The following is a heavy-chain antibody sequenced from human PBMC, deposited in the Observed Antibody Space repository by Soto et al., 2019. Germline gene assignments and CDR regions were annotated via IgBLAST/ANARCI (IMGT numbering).Heavy chain of an antibody. CDR1: GFTFSSYA. V-gene: IGHV3-23*01. Sequence: EVQLLESGGGLVQPGGSLRLSCAASGFTFSSYAMRWVRQAPVKGLEWVSAISGSGDSTYYADSVKGRFTISRDNSKNTLYLQMPSLMAADTAVYYCARRGSGSSYDYWGQGTLVTVSS. CDR3: ARRGSGSSYDY. D-gene: IGHD1-26*01. CDR2: ISGSGDST. J-gene: IGHJ4*02.